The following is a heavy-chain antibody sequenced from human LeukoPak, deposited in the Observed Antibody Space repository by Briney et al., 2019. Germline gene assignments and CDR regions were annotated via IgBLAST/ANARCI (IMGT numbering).Heavy chain of an antibody. J-gene: IGHJ6*02. Sequence: PSETLSLTCAVYGGSFSGYYWSWIRQPPGKGLGWIGSIYYSGSTYYNPSLKSRVTISVDTSKNQFSLKLSSVTAADTAVYYSYYGMDVWGQGTTVTVSS. CDR2: IYYSGST. CDR1: GGSFSGYY. V-gene: IGHV4-34*01. CDR3: YYGMDV.